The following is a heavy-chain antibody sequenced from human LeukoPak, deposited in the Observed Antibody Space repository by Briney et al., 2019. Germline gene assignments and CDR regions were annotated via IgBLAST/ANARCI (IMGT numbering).Heavy chain of an antibody. CDR3: ARDPGVAVAEQGY. V-gene: IGHV3-21*01. J-gene: IGHJ4*02. Sequence: GGSLRLSCAASGFTFSSYSMNWVRQAPGKGLEWVSSISSSSSYMYYADSVKGRFTISRDNAKNSLYLQMNSLRAEDTAVYYCARDPGVAVAEQGYWGQGTLVTVSS. CDR1: GFTFSSYS. CDR2: ISSSSSYM. D-gene: IGHD6-19*01.